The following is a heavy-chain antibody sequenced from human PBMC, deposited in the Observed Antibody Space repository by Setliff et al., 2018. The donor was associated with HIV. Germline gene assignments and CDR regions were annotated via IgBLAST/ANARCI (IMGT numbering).Heavy chain of an antibody. V-gene: IGHV4-39*01. D-gene: IGHD3-16*01. J-gene: IGHJ4*02. CDR3: VNPSGAMGDFDS. Sequence: SETLSLTCTVSGGSISNSNYFWGWVRQPPGKGLEWIGTIYYHGSTYYNPSLKSRVTISIDTSKNQFSLQLTSVTAADTAVYYCVNPSGAMGDFDSWGQGTLVTVSS. CDR2: IYYHGST. CDR1: GGSISNSNYF.